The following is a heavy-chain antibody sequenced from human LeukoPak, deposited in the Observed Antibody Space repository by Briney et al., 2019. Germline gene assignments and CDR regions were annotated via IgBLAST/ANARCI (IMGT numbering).Heavy chain of an antibody. CDR3: ARDQIASSGWYAEYFQH. CDR2: VNPSGGST. Sequence: ASVKVSCKASGYTFTSYYMHWVRRAPGQGLEWMGIVNPSGGSTSYAQKFQGRVTMTRDTSTSTVYMELSSLRFEDTAVYYCARDQIASSGWYAEYFQHWGQGTLVTVSS. CDR1: GYTFTSYY. J-gene: IGHJ1*01. V-gene: IGHV1-46*01. D-gene: IGHD6-19*01.